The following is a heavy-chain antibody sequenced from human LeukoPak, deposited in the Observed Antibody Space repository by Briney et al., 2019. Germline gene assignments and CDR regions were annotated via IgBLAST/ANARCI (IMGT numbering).Heavy chain of an antibody. J-gene: IGHJ4*02. CDR2: IYYSGST. V-gene: IGHV4-59*01. CDR1: GGSISSYY. D-gene: IGHD1-26*01. Sequence: PSETLSLTSTVSGGSISSYYWSWIRQPPGKGLEWIGYIYYSGSTNYNPSLKSRVTISVDTSKNQFSLKLSSVTAADTAVYYCARTVGATRPFDYWGQGTLVTISS. CDR3: ARTVGATRPFDY.